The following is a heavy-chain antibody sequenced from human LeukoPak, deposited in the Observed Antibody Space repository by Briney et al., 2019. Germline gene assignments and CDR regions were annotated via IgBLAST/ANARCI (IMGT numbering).Heavy chain of an antibody. CDR1: GFTFSSYW. D-gene: IGHD1-14*01. CDR3: SRCPVTLPLDY. J-gene: IGHJ4*02. Sequence: PGGSLRLSCAASGFTFSSYWMHWVRQAPGEGLVWVSRINSDGSSTSYADSVKGRFTISRDNAKNTLYLQMNSLRAEDTAVYYCSRCPVTLPLDYWGQGTLVNV. V-gene: IGHV3-74*01. CDR2: INSDGSST.